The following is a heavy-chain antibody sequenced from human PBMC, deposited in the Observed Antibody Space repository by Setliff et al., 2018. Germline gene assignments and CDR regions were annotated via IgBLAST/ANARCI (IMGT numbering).Heavy chain of an antibody. CDR3: ARSPAVLGIVYLDP. Sequence: ASVKVSCKASGDSFNNYAISWVRQAPGQGLEWMGGIIPMFGTPAYAQKFQDRDTITTDESTSTAYMELDSLRSEDTAVYYCARSPAVLGIVYLDPWGQGTLVTVSS. CDR2: IIPMFGTP. D-gene: IGHD2-15*01. V-gene: IGHV1-69*05. J-gene: IGHJ5*02. CDR1: GDSFNNYA.